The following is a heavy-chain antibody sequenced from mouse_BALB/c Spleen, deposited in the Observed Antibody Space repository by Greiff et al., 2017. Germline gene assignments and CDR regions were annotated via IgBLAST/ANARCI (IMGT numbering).Heavy chain of an antibody. CDR2: ISDGCSDT. J-gene: IGHJ4*01. Sequence: EVKLVESGGGLVKPGGSLKLSCAASGFTFSDYYMYWVRQTPEKRLEWVATISDGCSDTYYPDSVKGRFTISTDNAKNNLYLHMSSLKSEDNAMYYCARGRRRYEGGDMDYWGQGTSVTVSS. CDR3: ARGRRRYEGGDMDY. V-gene: IGHV5-4*02. CDR1: GFTFSDYY. D-gene: IGHD2-14*01.